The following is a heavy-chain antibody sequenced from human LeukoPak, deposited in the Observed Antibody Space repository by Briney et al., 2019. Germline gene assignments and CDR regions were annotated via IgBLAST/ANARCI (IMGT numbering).Heavy chain of an antibody. J-gene: IGHJ2*01. Sequence: SETLPLTCTVSGGSISSYYWCWIRQPPGKGLEWIGYIYYSGSTNYNPSLKSRVTISVDTSKNQFSLKLSSVTAADTAVYYCARIRDPEDDYGDYGYFDLWGRGTLVTVSS. D-gene: IGHD4-17*01. CDR2: IYYSGST. V-gene: IGHV4-59*01. CDR3: ARIRDPEDDYGDYGYFDL. CDR1: GGSISSYY.